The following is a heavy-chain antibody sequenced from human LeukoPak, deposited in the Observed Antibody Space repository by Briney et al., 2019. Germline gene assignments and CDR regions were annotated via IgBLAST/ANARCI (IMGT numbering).Heavy chain of an antibody. J-gene: IGHJ6*02. D-gene: IGHD4-17*01. V-gene: IGHV3-7*01. CDR2: IKQDGSEK. CDR1: GFTFSSYW. CDR3: ARVDDYAPLSATYGMDV. Sequence: QPGGSLRLSCAASGFTFSSYWMSWVRQAPGKGLEWVANIKQDGSEKYYVDSVKGRFTISRDNAKNSLYLQMNSLRAEDTAVYYCARVDDYAPLSATYGMDVWGQGTTVTVSS.